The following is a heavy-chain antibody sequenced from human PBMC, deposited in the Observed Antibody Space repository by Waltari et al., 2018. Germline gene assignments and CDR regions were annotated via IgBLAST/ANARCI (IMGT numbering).Heavy chain of an antibody. V-gene: IGHV3-7*03. CDR1: GFPFSSYW. Sequence: EVQLVESGGGLVQPGGSLRLSCAASGFPFSSYWMSWVRQAPGKGLEWVANIKQDGSEKYYVDSVKGRFTISRDNAKNSLYLQMNSLRAEDTAVYYCARDGSGWWGYWGQGTLVTVSS. CDR3: ARDGSGWWGY. CDR2: IKQDGSEK. J-gene: IGHJ4*02. D-gene: IGHD6-19*01.